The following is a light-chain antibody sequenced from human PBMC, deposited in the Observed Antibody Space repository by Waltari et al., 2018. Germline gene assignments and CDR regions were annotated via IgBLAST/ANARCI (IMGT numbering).Light chain of an antibody. CDR3: AAWDDSLNAWV. CDR1: TSNIGSNT. J-gene: IGLJ3*02. Sequence: QSGLTQPPSASGTPGQRVTIPCSGSTSNIGSNTWNWYQQVPGTAPNLLIFINKQRPSGVPDRFSGPKSGTSASLAISGLQSEDEADYSCAAWDDSLNAWVFGGETKLTVL. CDR2: INK. V-gene: IGLV1-44*01.